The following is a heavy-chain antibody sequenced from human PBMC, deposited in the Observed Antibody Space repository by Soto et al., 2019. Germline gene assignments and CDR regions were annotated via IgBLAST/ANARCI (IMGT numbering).Heavy chain of an antibody. Sequence: SGPTLVNPTETLTLTCTVSGFSLSNARMGVSWIRQPPGKALEWLAHIFSNDEKSYSTSLKSRLTISKDTSKSQVGLTMTNMDPVDTATYYCARHRGGIQLWPRWFYPWGQGTLVTVSS. D-gene: IGHD5-18*01. CDR3: ARHRGGIQLWPRWFYP. J-gene: IGHJ5*02. CDR1: GFSLSNARMG. V-gene: IGHV2-26*01. CDR2: IFSNDEK.